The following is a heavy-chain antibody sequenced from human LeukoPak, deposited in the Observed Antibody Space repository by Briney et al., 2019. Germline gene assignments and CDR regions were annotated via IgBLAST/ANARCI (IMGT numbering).Heavy chain of an antibody. Sequence: PSETLSLTCTVSGGSISGYYWSWIRQSPGKGLEWIGYIYYSGSTNYNPSLKSRVTISVDTSKNQFSLKLSSVTAADTAVYYCARHVIVGAGAFDIWGQGTVVTVSS. CDR2: IYYSGST. CDR1: GGSISGYY. CDR3: ARHVIVGAGAFDI. J-gene: IGHJ3*02. V-gene: IGHV4-59*08. D-gene: IGHD1-26*01.